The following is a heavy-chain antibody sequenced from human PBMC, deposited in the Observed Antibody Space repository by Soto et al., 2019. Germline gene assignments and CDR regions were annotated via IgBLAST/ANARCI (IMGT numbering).Heavy chain of an antibody. D-gene: IGHD6-13*01. V-gene: IGHV4-31*03. CDR2: IYYSGST. CDR3: ARGPGIAAATSLDP. J-gene: IGHJ5*02. Sequence: QVQLQESGPGLVKPSQTLSLTCTVSGGSISSGGYYWSWIRQHPGKGLEWIGCIYYSGSTYYNPSLQSRVTISVDTSKNQFSLKLSSVTAADTAVYYCARGPGIAAATSLDPWGQGTLVTVSS. CDR1: GGSISSGGYY.